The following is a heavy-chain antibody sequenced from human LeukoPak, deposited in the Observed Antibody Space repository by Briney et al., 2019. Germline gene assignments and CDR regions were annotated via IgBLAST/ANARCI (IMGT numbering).Heavy chain of an antibody. CDR2: ISGSGGST. CDR3: AKAPGYSSSWLYFDY. D-gene: IGHD6-13*01. CDR1: GFTFNNYG. V-gene: IGHV3-23*01. Sequence: GGSLRLSCVASGFTFNNYGMIWVRQAPGKGLEWVSAISGSGGSTYYADSVKGRFTISRDNSKNTLYLQMNSLRAEDTAVYYCAKAPGYSSSWLYFDYWGQGTLVTVSS. J-gene: IGHJ4*02.